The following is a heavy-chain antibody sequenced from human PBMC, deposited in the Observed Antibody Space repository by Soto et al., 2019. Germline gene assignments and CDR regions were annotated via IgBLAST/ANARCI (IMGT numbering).Heavy chain of an antibody. CDR1: GYSFTSYW. Sequence: GESLKISCKGSGYSFTSYWISWVRQVPGKGLEWMGRIDPSDSYTNYSPSFQGHVTISADKSISTAYLQWSSLKASDTAMYYCARWVYYYDSSGYYRWYFDYWGQGTLVTVSS. CDR3: ARWVYYYDSSGYYRWYFDY. V-gene: IGHV5-10-1*01. J-gene: IGHJ4*02. CDR2: IDPSDSYT. D-gene: IGHD3-22*01.